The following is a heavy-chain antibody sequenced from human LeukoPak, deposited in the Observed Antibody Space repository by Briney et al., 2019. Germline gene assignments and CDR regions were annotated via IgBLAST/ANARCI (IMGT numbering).Heavy chain of an antibody. Sequence: PSQTLSLTCIVSGGSISSGDYYWSWIRQPPGKGLEWIGYIYYSGSTYYNPSLKSRVTISVDTSKSQFSLKLSSVTAADTAVYYCARNFQSREFDYWGQGTLITVSS. CDR3: ARNFQSREFDY. V-gene: IGHV4-30-4*08. CDR1: GGSISSGDYY. CDR2: IYYSGST. J-gene: IGHJ4*02.